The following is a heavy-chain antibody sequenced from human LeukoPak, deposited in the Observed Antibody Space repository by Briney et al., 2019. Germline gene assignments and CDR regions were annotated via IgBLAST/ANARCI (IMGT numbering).Heavy chain of an antibody. D-gene: IGHD2-21*02. CDR1: GYTFTSYG. V-gene: IGHV1-69*06. Sequence: ASVKVSCKASGYTFTSYGISWVRQAPGQGLEWMGGIIPIFGTANYAQKFQGRVTITADKSTSTAYMELSSLRSEDTAVYYCARGISYCGGDCPTPYFDYWGQGTLVTVSS. CDR3: ARGISYCGGDCPTPYFDY. J-gene: IGHJ4*02. CDR2: IIPIFGTA.